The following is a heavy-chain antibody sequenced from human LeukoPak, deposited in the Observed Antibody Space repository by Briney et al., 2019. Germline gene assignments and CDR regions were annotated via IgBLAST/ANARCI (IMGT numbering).Heavy chain of an antibody. CDR1: GLTFSDYY. J-gene: IGHJ4*02. D-gene: IGHD1-20*01. CDR2: ISSSGTTI. Sequence: SGGSLRLSCAASGLTFSDYYMSWIRQAPGKGLEWLSYISSSGTTIYYADSVKGRFTISRDNAKNSLYLQMNSLRAEDTAVYYCARKGYNWNDDYWGQGTLVTVSS. V-gene: IGHV3-11*01. CDR3: ARKGYNWNDDY.